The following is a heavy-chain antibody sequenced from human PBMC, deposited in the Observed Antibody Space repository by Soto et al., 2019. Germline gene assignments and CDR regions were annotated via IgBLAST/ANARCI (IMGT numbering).Heavy chain of an antibody. J-gene: IGHJ5*02. D-gene: IGHD3-22*01. CDR2: INPSGGST. CDR3: ARGRYDSSGYYDEWFDP. Sequence: QVQLVQSGAEVKKPGASVKVSCKASGYTFTSYYMHWVRQAPGQGLEWMGIINPSGGSTSYEQKFQCRVTMTRDTTTSTVYMELSSLRSEDTAVYYCARGRYDSSGYYDEWFDPWGQGTLVTVSS. CDR1: GYTFTSYY. V-gene: IGHV1-46*01.